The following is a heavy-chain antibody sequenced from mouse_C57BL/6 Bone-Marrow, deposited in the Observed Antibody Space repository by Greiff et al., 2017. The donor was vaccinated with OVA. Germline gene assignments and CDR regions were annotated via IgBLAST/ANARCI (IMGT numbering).Heavy chain of an antibody. CDR3: AREGDGYYLYAMDY. D-gene: IGHD2-3*01. V-gene: IGHV1-75*01. Sequence: VKLQQSGPELVKPGASVKISCKASGYTFTDYYINWVKQRPGQGLEWIGWIFPGSGSTYYNEKFKGKANLTVDKSSSTAYMLLSSLTSEDSAVYFCAREGDGYYLYAMDYWGQGTSVTVSS. CDR1: GYTFTDYY. CDR2: IFPGSGST. J-gene: IGHJ4*01.